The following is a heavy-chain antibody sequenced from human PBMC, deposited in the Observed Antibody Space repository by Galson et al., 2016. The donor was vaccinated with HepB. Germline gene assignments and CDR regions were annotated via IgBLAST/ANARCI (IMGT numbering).Heavy chain of an antibody. Sequence: TLSLTCAVYGGSLSDYYRIWIRQTPEKGLEWIGEIDQSGFTTYKSSLKSRLTLSVDTSKNQFSLNLSSVTAADTAVFYCARQGSTVTPFPHPHYFDPWGQGTLVTVSS. CDR3: ARQGSTVTPFPHPHYFDP. J-gene: IGHJ5*02. CDR2: IDQSGFT. V-gene: IGHV4-34*01. D-gene: IGHD4-17*01. CDR1: GGSLSDYY.